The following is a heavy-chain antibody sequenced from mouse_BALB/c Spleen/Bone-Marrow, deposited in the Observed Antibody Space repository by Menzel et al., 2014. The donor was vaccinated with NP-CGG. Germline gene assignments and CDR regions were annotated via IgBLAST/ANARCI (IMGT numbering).Heavy chain of an antibody. D-gene: IGHD1-2*01. CDR3: TRDYYGP. Sequence: VQLKQSGPSLVKPSQTLSLTCSVTGDSITSGYWNWIRKFPGNKLEYMGYITYSGNTYYNPSLISRISITRDTSKNQYYLQLNSVTTEDTATYYCTRDYYGPWGQGTTLTVSS. J-gene: IGHJ2*01. V-gene: IGHV3-8*02. CDR2: ITYSGNT. CDR1: GDSITSGY.